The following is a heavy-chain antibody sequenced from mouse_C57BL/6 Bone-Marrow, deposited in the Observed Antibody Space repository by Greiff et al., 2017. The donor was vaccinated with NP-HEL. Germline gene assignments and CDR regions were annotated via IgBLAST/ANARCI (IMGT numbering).Heavy chain of an antibody. CDR2: ISDGGSYT. D-gene: IGHD2-3*01. V-gene: IGHV5-4*01. CDR3: ARDRDGYQGY. CDR1: GFTFSSYA. Sequence: DVKLVESGGGLVKPGGSLKLSCAASGFTFSSYAMSWVRQTPEKRLEWVATISDGGSYTYYPDNVKGRFTISRDNAKNNLYLQMSHLKSEDTAMYYCARDRDGYQGYWGQGTTLTVSS. J-gene: IGHJ2*01.